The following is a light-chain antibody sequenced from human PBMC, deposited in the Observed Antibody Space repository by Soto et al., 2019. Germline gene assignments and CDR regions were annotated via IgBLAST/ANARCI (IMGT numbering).Light chain of an antibody. CDR2: DVS. J-gene: IGLJ1*01. Sequence: QSVLTQPASVSGSPGQSITISCTGTNSDVGGYNYVSWYQHHPGKAPKLIIYDVSNRPSGVSNRFSGSKSGNTASLTISGLQPEDEADYYCSSYPTSNTRQLVFGTGTKVTVL. CDR1: NSDVGGYNY. CDR3: SSYPTSNTRQLV. V-gene: IGLV2-14*03.